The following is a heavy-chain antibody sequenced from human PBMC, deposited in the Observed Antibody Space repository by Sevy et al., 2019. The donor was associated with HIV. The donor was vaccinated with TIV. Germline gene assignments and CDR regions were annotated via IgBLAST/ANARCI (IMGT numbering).Heavy chain of an antibody. Sequence: GGSLRLSCAASGFSISGYGMHWVRQAPGKGLEWVAVIWYDGTSKEYADSVKGRFTISRDNSKNTLYLQMNSLRAEDTDVYYCAREDIRVAGIGYYFHSWGQGTLVTVSS. J-gene: IGHJ4*02. CDR2: IWYDGTSK. CDR3: AREDIRVAGIGYYFHS. CDR1: GFSISGYG. V-gene: IGHV3-33*01. D-gene: IGHD6-19*01.